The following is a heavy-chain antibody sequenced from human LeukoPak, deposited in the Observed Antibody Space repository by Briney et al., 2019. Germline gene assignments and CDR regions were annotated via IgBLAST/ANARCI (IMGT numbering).Heavy chain of an antibody. CDR3: ARDWIYYDSSGYYLPFDY. CDR1: GYTFTGYY. Sequence: ASVKVSCKASGYTFTGYYMHWVRQTPGQGLEWMGWINPNSGGTNYAQKFQGRVTMTRDTSISTAYMELSRLRSDDTAVYYCARDWIYYDSSGYYLPFDYWGQGTLVTVSS. D-gene: IGHD3-22*01. V-gene: IGHV1-2*02. J-gene: IGHJ4*02. CDR2: INPNSGGT.